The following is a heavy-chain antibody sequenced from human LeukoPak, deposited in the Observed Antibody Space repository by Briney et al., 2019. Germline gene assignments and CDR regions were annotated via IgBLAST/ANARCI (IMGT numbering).Heavy chain of an antibody. J-gene: IGHJ3*02. CDR2: IKKDGSEK. V-gene: IGHV3-7*03. Sequence: GGSLRLSCAASGFTFRSYWMSWVRQAPGKGLEWVASIKKDGSEKYYVDSVKGRFTVSRDNAKNSLYLQMNSLRVEDTAMYYCARDAGRAGDAFDIWGQGAMVTVSS. CDR3: ARDAGRAGDAFDI. D-gene: IGHD1-26*01. CDR1: GFTFRSYW.